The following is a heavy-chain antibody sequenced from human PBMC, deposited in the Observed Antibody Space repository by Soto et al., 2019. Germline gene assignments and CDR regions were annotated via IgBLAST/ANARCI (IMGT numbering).Heavy chain of an antibody. CDR3: AKSLSASSGWFDP. D-gene: IGHD6-6*01. V-gene: IGHV4-30-4*01. Sequence: PSETLSLTCTVSGDSIGSGDFYWTWIRQSPGKGLEYIGYIYKSGRTYYNPSLKSRPLISLDTSKNQFFLSLNSVTAADTAIYYCAKSLSASSGWFDPWGQGTLVT. CDR1: GDSIGSGDFY. J-gene: IGHJ5*02. CDR2: IYKSGRT.